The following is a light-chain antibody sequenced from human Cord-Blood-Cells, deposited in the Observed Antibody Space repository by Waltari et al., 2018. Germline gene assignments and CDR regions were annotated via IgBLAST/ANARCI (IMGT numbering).Light chain of an antibody. CDR1: SSDVGGYDL. Sequence: QSALTQPAPVSGSPGQAFTTSCTGTSSDVGGYDLVSWYQQQPGKAPKRMIYDGSKRRSGVSNRCSGSKSGNTASLTISGLQAEDEADYYCCSYAGSSTWVFGGGTKLTVL. J-gene: IGLJ3*02. V-gene: IGLV2-23*01. CDR2: DGS. CDR3: CSYAGSSTWV.